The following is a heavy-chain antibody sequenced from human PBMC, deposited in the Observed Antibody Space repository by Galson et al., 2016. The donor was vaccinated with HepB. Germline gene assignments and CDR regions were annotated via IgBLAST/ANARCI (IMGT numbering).Heavy chain of an antibody. CDR2: VIPENVET. Sequence: SVKVSCKVAGHTLSELSMHWVRQAPGKGLEWMGGVIPENVETIHAQNLQGRITMTEDTSTNTAYMELNSLRSEDTAVDYGATEDPVGATAFEFWGQGTLVTVSS. D-gene: IGHD1-26*01. V-gene: IGHV1-24*01. CDR1: GHTLSELS. J-gene: IGHJ4*02. CDR3: ATEDPVGATAFEF.